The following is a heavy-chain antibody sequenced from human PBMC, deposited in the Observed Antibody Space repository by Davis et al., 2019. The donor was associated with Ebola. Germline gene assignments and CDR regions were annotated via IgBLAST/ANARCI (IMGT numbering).Heavy chain of an antibody. CDR1: GFSSTSTG. CDR2: IRHDVSTP. J-gene: IGHJ4*02. D-gene: IGHD6-19*01. CDR3: ARGEGWLVDY. Sequence: PGGSLRLSCAASGFSSTSTGMHWVRQAPGKGLEWVALIRHDVSTPYYVDSVKGRFTISRDNAENSLYLQMNSLRADDTAMYYCARGEGWLVDYWGLGTLVTVSS. V-gene: IGHV3-30*02.